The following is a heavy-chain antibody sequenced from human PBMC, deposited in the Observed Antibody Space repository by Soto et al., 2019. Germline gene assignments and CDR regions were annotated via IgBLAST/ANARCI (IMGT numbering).Heavy chain of an antibody. V-gene: IGHV3-30-3*01. CDR1: GFTFSSYA. CDR2: ISYDGSNK. Sequence: GGSLRLSXAASGFTFSSYAMHWVRQAPGKGLEWVAVISYDGSNKYYADSVKGRFTISRDNSKNTLYLQMNSLRAEDTAVYYCARIGAARSVYYYYGMDVWGQGTTVTVSS. J-gene: IGHJ6*02. CDR3: ARIGAARSVYYYYGMDV. D-gene: IGHD3-10*01.